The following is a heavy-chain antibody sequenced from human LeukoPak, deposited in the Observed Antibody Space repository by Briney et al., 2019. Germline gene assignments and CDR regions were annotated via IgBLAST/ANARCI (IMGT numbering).Heavy chain of an antibody. D-gene: IGHD3-10*01. J-gene: IGHJ4*02. CDR1: GGSISSYY. Sequence: SETLSLTCSVSGGSISSYYWSWIRQPPGKGLEWIGYIYYSGSTNYNPSLKSRVTISVDTSKNQFSLKLSSVTAADTAVYYCARGGRYYASGSYPHYWGQGTLVTVSS. CDR2: IYYSGST. CDR3: ARGGRYYASGSYPHY. V-gene: IGHV4-59*01.